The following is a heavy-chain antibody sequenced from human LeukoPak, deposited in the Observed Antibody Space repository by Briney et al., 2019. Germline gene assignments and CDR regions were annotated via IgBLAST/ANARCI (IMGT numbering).Heavy chain of an antibody. D-gene: IGHD3-22*01. J-gene: IGHJ4*02. CDR2: ISGSGGST. CDR3: AKSAYYDASGYYREYYFDY. V-gene: IGHV3-23*01. Sequence: GGSLRLSCAASGFTFSSYAMSWVRQAPGKGLEWVSSISGSGGSTHYADSVKGRFTISRDKTKNTLYLQMNSLRVEDTAVYYCAKSAYYDASGYYREYYFDYWGQGTLVTVSS. CDR1: GFTFSSYA.